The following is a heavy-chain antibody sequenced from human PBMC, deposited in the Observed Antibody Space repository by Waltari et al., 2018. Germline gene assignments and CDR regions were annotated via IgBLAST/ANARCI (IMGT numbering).Heavy chain of an antibody. CDR2: MNPNSGNT. D-gene: IGHD4-4*01. CDR3: ARQWLPRRNYGFDP. J-gene: IGHJ5*02. Sequence: QVQLVQSGAEVKKPGASVKVSCKASGYTFTSYDINWVRQATGQGLEWMGWMNPNSGNTGYAQKFQGRVTMTRNTSISTAYMELSSLRSEDTAVYYCARQWLPRRNYGFDPWGQGTLVTVSS. V-gene: IGHV1-8*02. CDR1: GYTFTSYD.